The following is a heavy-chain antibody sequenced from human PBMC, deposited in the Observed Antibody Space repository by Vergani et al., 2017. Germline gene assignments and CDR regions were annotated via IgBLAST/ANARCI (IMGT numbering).Heavy chain of an antibody. V-gene: IGHV1-2*02. D-gene: IGHD6-19*01. Sequence: QVQLVQSGAEVKKPGASVKVSCKASGYTFTGYYMHWVRQAPGQGLEWMGWINPNSGSTNYAQKFQGRVTMTRDTSISTAYMELRRLRSDDKAVYYCARDMEITVADDPVYYYYGMDVWGQGTTVTVSS. CDR2: INPNSGST. CDR3: ARDMEITVADDPVYYYYGMDV. J-gene: IGHJ6*02. CDR1: GYTFTGYY.